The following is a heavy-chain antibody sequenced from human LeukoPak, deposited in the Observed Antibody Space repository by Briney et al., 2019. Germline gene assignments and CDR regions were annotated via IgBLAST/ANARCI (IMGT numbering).Heavy chain of an antibody. J-gene: IGHJ4*02. CDR2: INHSGST. CDR1: GGSFSGYY. V-gene: IGHV4-34*01. CDR3: ARGEGYCSSTSCYYFDY. Sequence: PSETLSLTCAVYGGSFSGYYWSWIRQPPGKGLEWIGEINHSGSTNYNPSLKSRDTISVDTSKNQFSLKLSSVTAADTAVYYCARGEGYCSSTSCYYFDYWGQGTLVTVSS. D-gene: IGHD2-2*01.